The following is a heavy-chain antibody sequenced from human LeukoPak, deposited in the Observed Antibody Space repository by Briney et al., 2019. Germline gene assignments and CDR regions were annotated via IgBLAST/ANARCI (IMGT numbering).Heavy chain of an antibody. J-gene: IGHJ5*02. Sequence: GGSLRLSCAASGFTFSTYWMSWARQAPGKGLEWVAKMNQDGSAISYVDSVKGRFTISRDNAKNSLYLQMNSLRAEDTAVYYCASADSGRNSFAPWGQGTLVIVSP. CDR1: GFTFSTYW. D-gene: IGHD6-19*01. V-gene: IGHV3-7*01. CDR2: MNQDGSAI. CDR3: ASADSGRNSFAP.